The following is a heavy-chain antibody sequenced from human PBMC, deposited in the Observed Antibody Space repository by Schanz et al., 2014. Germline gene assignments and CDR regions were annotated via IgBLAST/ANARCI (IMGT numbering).Heavy chain of an antibody. V-gene: IGHV3-11*01. J-gene: IGHJ3*02. CDR1: GFIFNDYY. D-gene: IGHD7-27*01. Sequence: QVQLVESGGGLVKPGGSLRLSCAASGFIFNDYYMNWIRQAPGKGLEWLSYISRDGTTSYYADSVKGRFTISRDNAKNSLYLEMTSLRGEDTAVYYCARENLNWEAXDIWGQGTVXXVSS. CDR3: ARENLNWEAXDI. CDR2: ISRDGTTS.